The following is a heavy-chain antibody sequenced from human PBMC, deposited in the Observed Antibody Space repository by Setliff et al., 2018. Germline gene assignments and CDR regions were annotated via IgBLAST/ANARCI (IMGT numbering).Heavy chain of an antibody. CDR2: TIPSFGST. V-gene: IGHV1-69*05. Sequence: GASVKVSCKASGYTFTSYGVSWVRQAPGQGLEWMGGTIPSFGSTNYAQKFQDRVTIITDESTSTAYMELSSLRSDDTAVYFCARGRGPDIVVTIPGDYWGQGTQVTVSS. D-gene: IGHD2-15*01. J-gene: IGHJ4*02. CDR3: ARGRGPDIVVTIPGDY. CDR1: GYTFTSYG.